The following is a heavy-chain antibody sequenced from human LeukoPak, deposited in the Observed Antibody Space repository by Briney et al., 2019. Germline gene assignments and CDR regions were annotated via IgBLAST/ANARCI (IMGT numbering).Heavy chain of an antibody. CDR2: ISSSGSNI. J-gene: IGHJ6*02. CDR1: GFTFSSYE. D-gene: IGHD3-10*01. V-gene: IGHV3-48*03. CDR3: ARFVTYGSGSYYGDGMDV. Sequence: GGSVRLSCAASGFTFSSYEMNWVRQAPGRGLEWVSYISSSGSNIYYADSVKGRFTITRDNAKNSLYLQMNSLRAEDTAVYYCARFVTYGSGSYYGDGMDVWGQGTTVTVSS.